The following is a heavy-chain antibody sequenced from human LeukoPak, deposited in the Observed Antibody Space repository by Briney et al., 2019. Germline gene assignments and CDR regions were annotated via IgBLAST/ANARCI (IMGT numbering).Heavy chain of an antibody. CDR1: GFTFSSYS. Sequence: GGSLRLSCAVSGFTFSSYSMNWVRRAPGKGLEWVSYISSSSSTIYYADSVKGRFTISRDNAKNSLYLQMNSLRAEDTAVYYCARLAGAGSSGFDYWGQGTLVTVSS. J-gene: IGHJ4*02. CDR2: ISSSSSTI. CDR3: ARLAGAGSSGFDY. D-gene: IGHD1-26*01. V-gene: IGHV3-48*04.